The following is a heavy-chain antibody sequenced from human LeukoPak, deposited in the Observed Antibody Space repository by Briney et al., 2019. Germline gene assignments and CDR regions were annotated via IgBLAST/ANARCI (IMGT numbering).Heavy chain of an antibody. V-gene: IGHV4-59*12. Sequence: SETLSLTCTVSGGSISSYYWSWIRQPPGKGLEWIGYIYYSGSTNYNPSLKSRVTISVDTSKNQFSLKLSSVTAADTAVYYCARGTYYYDSSGYYLIDYWGQGTLVTVSS. CDR3: ARGTYYYDSSGYYLIDY. D-gene: IGHD3-22*01. CDR1: GGSISSYY. CDR2: IYYSGST. J-gene: IGHJ4*02.